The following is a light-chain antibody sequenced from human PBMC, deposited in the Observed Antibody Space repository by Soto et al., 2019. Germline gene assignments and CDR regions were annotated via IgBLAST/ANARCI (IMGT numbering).Light chain of an antibody. CDR2: AAY. J-gene: IGKJ4*01. V-gene: IGKV1-39*01. CDR1: QSISNY. Sequence: DIQMTQSPSSLSASVGDRVTITCRASQSISNYLNWYQQKPGIAPKLVIYAAYSLQSGVPSRFSGSYSGTDFTLTISSLQPEDSATYYCQQSYTTPRLSFGGGTKVEIK. CDR3: QQSYTTPRLS.